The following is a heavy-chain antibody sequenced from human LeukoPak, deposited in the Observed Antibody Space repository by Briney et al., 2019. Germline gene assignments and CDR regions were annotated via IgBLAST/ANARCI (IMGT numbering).Heavy chain of an antibody. CDR2: IYSGGST. Sequence: GGSLRLSCAASGFTVSSNYMSWVRQAPGKGLEWVSVIYSGGSTYYADSVKGRFTISRDNSKNTLYLQMNSLRAEDTAVYYCARATVTPFRFDYWGQGTLVTVSS. V-gene: IGHV3-53*01. J-gene: IGHJ4*02. CDR3: ARATVTPFRFDY. D-gene: IGHD2-21*02. CDR1: GFTVSSNY.